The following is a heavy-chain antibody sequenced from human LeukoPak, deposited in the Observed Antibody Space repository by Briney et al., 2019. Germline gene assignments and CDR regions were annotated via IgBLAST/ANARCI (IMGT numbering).Heavy chain of an antibody. CDR1: GFTFSSYS. V-gene: IGHV3-21*01. D-gene: IGHD3-22*01. CDR2: ISSSGAYI. J-gene: IGHJ4*02. Sequence: GGSLRLSCAASGFTFSSYSMNWVRQAPGKGLEWVSSISSSGAYIYYADSVKGRFTISRDNAKNSLYLQMNSLRAEDTAVYYCARDYYDSSGYLEYYFDYWGQGTLVTVSS. CDR3: ARDYYDSSGYLEYYFDY.